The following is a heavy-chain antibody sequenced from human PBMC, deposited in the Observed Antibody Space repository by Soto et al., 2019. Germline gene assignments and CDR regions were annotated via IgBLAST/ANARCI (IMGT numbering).Heavy chain of an antibody. V-gene: IGHV1-18*01. CDR1: AYTFTIYG. D-gene: IGHD6-25*01. CDR2: IRTSNGDT. CDR3: ATALGTSGWFDY. J-gene: IGHJ4*02. Sequence: QVQLVQSGGEVKKPGASVKVSCKASAYTFTIYGITSVRQAPGQGPEWMGWIRTSNGDTKYARNFQGRVTMTTDTSTNTVFMDLRSLTYDDTAVYYCATALGTSGWFDYWGQGTLVTVSS.